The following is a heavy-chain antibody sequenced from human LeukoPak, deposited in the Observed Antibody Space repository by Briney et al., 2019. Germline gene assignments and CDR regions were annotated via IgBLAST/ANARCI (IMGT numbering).Heavy chain of an antibody. CDR2: IYYSGST. CDR3: ARHHAHYFYYMAV. J-gene: IGHJ6*03. CDR1: GDSISTSSYY. V-gene: IGHV4-39*01. Sequence: PSETLSLTCTVSGDSISTSSYYWGWIRQPPEKGLEWVGSIYYSGSTYYNPSLKSRVSISVDTSKNQFSLRLNSPTATDTAVYYCARHHAHYFYYMAVWGKGTTVIVSS.